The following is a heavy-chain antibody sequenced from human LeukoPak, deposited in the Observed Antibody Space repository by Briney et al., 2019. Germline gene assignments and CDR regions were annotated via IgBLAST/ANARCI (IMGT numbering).Heavy chain of an antibody. Sequence: PGGSLRLSCEASGFTFSNYAMSRVRQAPGKGLEWVDNIKQDGSEKYYVDSVKGRFTISRDNAKNSLYLQMNSLRAEDTAVYYCARDLDDFWSGFFDYWGQGTLVTVSS. J-gene: IGHJ4*02. CDR2: IKQDGSEK. D-gene: IGHD3-3*01. CDR3: ARDLDDFWSGFFDY. CDR1: GFTFSNYA. V-gene: IGHV3-7*01.